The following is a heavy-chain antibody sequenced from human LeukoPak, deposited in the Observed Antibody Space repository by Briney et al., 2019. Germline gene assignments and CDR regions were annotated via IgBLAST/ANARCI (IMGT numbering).Heavy chain of an antibody. CDR3: ARVDSSHQPYNWFDP. D-gene: IGHD6-13*01. J-gene: IGHJ5*02. CDR1: GGSFSGYY. CDR2: INHSGST. V-gene: IGHV4-34*01. Sequence: PSETLSLTCAVYGGSFSGYYWSWIRQPPGKGLEWIGEINHSGSTNYNPSLKSRVTISVDTSKNQFSLKLSSVTAADTAVYYCARVDSSHQPYNWFDPWGQGTLVTVSS.